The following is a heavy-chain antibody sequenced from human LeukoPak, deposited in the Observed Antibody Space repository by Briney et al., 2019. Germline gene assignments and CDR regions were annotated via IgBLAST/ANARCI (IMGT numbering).Heavy chain of an antibody. V-gene: IGHV4-59*01. Sequence: PETPSLSCTDPRGSTSRYYWSWIRHPPGKGLEWIGYIDWSGSASYNPSLKSRVTMSLDTSKNQFSLKLSSVTAADTAVYYCARADPGYSNGYFDYWGQGTLVTVSS. J-gene: IGHJ4*02. CDR2: IDWSGSA. CDR3: ARADPGYSNGYFDY. D-gene: IGHD5-18*01. CDR1: RGSTSRYY.